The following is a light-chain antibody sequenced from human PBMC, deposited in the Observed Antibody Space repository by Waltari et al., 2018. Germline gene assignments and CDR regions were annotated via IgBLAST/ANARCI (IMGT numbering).Light chain of an antibody. Sequence: DIQVTQSPSAMYASVGARVTITCRASQDISNYLAWFQQRPGKVPKRLIYGASRLQDGVPSRFSCSGSGTEFTLTISSLQPEDFATYYCLQHDSFPWTFGQGTKVEF. CDR1: QDISNY. CDR3: LQHDSFPWT. V-gene: IGKV1-17*03. J-gene: IGKJ1*01. CDR2: GAS.